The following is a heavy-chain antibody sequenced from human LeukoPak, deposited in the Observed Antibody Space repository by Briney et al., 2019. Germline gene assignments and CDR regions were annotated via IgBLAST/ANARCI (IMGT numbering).Heavy chain of an antibody. V-gene: IGHV3-53*01. CDR2: IFPDGRT. Sequence: GGSLRLSCAASGLTVTDNYFSWVRQAPGKALEWVSVIFPDGRTYHADSVKGRFTISRDRPKNTLLLQMNSLRADDTALYHCARTNTVYGDFDYWGQGILVTVSS. D-gene: IGHD2/OR15-2a*01. CDR3: ARTNTVYGDFDY. J-gene: IGHJ4*02. CDR1: GLTVTDNY.